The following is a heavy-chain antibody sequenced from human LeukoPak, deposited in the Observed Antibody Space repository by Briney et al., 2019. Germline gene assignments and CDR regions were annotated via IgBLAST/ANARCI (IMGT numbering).Heavy chain of an antibody. CDR1: GGSISSGDYY. J-gene: IGHJ6*04. CDR3: AREGYYDILTGPYYYGMDV. D-gene: IGHD3-9*01. CDR2: IYYSGST. Sequence: SQTLSLTCTVSGGSISSGDYYWSWIRQPPGKGLEWIGYIYYSGSTYYNPSLKSRVTISVDTSKNRFSLKLSSVTAADTAVYYCAREGYYDILTGPYYYGMDVWGKGTTVTVSS. V-gene: IGHV4-30-4*01.